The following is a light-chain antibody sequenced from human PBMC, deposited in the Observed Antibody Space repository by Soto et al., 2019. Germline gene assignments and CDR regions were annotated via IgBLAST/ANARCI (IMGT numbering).Light chain of an antibody. Sequence: DIQMTQSPSSLSASVGDRVSITCRASQSISSYLNWYKQKPGKAPKLLIYAASSLQSGVPSRFSGSGSGTDFTLTISSLQPEDFATYYCQQSFNTPLTFGQGTRLEIK. V-gene: IGKV1-39*01. CDR2: AAS. J-gene: IGKJ5*01. CDR3: QQSFNTPLT. CDR1: QSISSY.